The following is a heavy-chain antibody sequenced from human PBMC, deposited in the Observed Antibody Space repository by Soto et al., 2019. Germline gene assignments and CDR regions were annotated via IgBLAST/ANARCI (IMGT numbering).Heavy chain of an antibody. CDR1: GASLSTSNW. V-gene: IGHV4-4*02. J-gene: IGHJ3*01. CDR2: IYHTGSA. CDR3: ARGPRSGSYSVDGFDV. Sequence: QVQLQESGPGLVKPSGTLSLTCVVSGASLSTSNWWSWVRQPPGKGLEWIGEIYHTGSASYSPSLKSRLSMSIDKSKNPFSLRLTDVTAADTAKYYCARGPRSGSYSVDGFDVWGQGTVVTVSS. D-gene: IGHD1-26*01.